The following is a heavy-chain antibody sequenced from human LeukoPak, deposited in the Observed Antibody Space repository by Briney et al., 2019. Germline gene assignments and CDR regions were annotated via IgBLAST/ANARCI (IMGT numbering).Heavy chain of an antibody. D-gene: IGHD5-18*01. CDR3: ARDQYSSDAFDI. CDR2: ISSSSSTV. Sequence: GGSLRLSCAASGFTYSSYSMNWVRQAPGKGLEWVSYISSSSSTVYYADSVKGRFTISRDNAKNSLYLQMNSLRAEDTAVYYCARDQYSSDAFDIWGQGTMVTVSS. CDR1: GFTYSSYS. V-gene: IGHV3-48*04. J-gene: IGHJ3*02.